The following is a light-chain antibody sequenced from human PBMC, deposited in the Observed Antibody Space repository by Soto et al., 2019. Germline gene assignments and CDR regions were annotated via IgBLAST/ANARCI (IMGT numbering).Light chain of an antibody. V-gene: IGLV1-51*01. Sequence: QSVLTQPPSVSAAPGRRVTTPGPGSTANIGSNYVSWYQQLPGTAPNLVIYDSYGRPSEIPDRFSGSKSGTSATLDITGLQTGDEADYYCGAWDGSLSVVLFGGGTKVTVL. J-gene: IGLJ2*01. CDR1: TANIGSNY. CDR3: GAWDGSLSVVL. CDR2: DSY.